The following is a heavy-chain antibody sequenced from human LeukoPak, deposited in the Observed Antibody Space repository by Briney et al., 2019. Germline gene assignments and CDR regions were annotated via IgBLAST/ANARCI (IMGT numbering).Heavy chain of an antibody. CDR3: ARGGLDWLLAAEYFQH. CDR2: ISGSGGST. CDR1: GFTFSSYA. Sequence: GSLRLSCAASGFTFSSYATSWVRQAPGKGLEWVSAISGSGGSTYYADSVKGRFTISRDNSKNTLYLQMHSLRAEDTAVYYCARGGLDWLLAAEYFQHWGQGTLVTVSS. J-gene: IGHJ1*01. V-gene: IGHV3-23*01. D-gene: IGHD3-9*01.